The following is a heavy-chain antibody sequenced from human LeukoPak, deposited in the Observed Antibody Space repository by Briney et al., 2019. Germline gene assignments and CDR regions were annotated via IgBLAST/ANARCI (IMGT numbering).Heavy chain of an antibody. CDR3: ARPRGSSWYWFDP. CDR2: ISSSSSYI. V-gene: IGHV3-21*01. J-gene: IGHJ5*02. CDR1: GFTFSSYG. D-gene: IGHD6-13*01. Sequence: PGRSLRLSCAASGFTFSSYGMHWVRQAPGKGLEWVSSISSSSSYIYYADSVKGRFTISRDNAKNSLYLQMNSLRAEDTAVYYCARPRGSSWYWFDPWGQGTLVTVSS.